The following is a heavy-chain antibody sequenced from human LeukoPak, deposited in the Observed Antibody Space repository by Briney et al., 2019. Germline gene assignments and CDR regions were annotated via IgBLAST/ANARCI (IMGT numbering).Heavy chain of an antibody. J-gene: IGHJ4*02. D-gene: IGHD4-23*01. CDR2: VDPEDGET. V-gene: IGHV1-69-2*01. CDR1: GYAFTDYY. CDR3: ATEVYGGFLY. Sequence: GASVKVSCKASGYAFTDYYMHWVQQAPGKGLEWMGRVDPEDGETIYAEKFQGRVTITADTSTDTAYMELSSLRSEDTAVYYCATEVYGGFLYWGPGTLVTVSS.